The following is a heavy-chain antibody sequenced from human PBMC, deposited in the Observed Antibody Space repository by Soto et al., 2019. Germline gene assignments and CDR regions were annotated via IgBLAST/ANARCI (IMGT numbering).Heavy chain of an antibody. D-gene: IGHD3-9*01. CDR1: GFTVNSNY. V-gene: IGHV3-66*01. CDR2: IYSDGST. CDR3: ATLTKYDILTGFYPC. J-gene: IGHJ4*02. Sequence: EVQLVESGGGLVQPGGSLRLSCAAYGFTVNSNYMSLVRQAPGKGLEWVSVIYSDGSTYYADSVKGRFIISRDNSNNTLYFQMNSLRAEDTAVYYCATLTKYDILTGFYPCWGQGTLVTVSS.